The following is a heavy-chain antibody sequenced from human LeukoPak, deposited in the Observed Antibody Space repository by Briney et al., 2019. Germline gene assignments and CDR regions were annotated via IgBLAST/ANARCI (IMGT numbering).Heavy chain of an antibody. CDR1: GGTFSSYA. J-gene: IGHJ4*02. CDR3: AREGDTWLQPFDY. V-gene: IGHV1-69*05. Sequence: SVKVSCNASGGTFSSYAISWVRQAPGQGLEWMGGIIPIFGTANYAQKFQGRVTITTDESTSTAYMELNSLRAEDTAVYYCAREGDTWLQPFDYWGQGTLVTVSS. CDR2: IIPIFGTA. D-gene: IGHD5-24*01.